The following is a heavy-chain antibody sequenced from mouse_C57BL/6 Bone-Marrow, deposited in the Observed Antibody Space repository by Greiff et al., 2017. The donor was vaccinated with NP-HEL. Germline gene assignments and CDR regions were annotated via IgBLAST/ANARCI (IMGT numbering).Heavy chain of an antibody. CDR3: ARRLRSWFAY. Sequence: VKLMESGAELARPGASVKLSCKASGYTFTSYGISWVKQRPGQGLEWIGEIYPRSGNTYYNEKFKGKATLTADKSSSTAYMELRSLTSEDSAVYFCARRLRSWFAYWGQGTLVTVSA. CDR2: IYPRSGNT. D-gene: IGHD2-4*01. CDR1: GYTFTSYG. V-gene: IGHV1-81*01. J-gene: IGHJ3*01.